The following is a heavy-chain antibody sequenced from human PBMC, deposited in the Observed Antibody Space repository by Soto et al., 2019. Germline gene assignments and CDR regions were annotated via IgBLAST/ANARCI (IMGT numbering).Heavy chain of an antibody. CDR1: GFNFSSYV. Sequence: PGGSLRLSCEASGFNFSSYVMHWVRQAPGKGLEWVAVIWYDGGNKYYADSVKGRFTISRDNSKNTLYLQMNSLRAEDTAVYYCARDGQWLPRDGLRSSYYFDYWGQGTLVTVSS. V-gene: IGHV3-33*01. CDR2: IWYDGGNK. D-gene: IGHD6-19*01. CDR3: ARDGQWLPRDGLRSSYYFDY. J-gene: IGHJ4*02.